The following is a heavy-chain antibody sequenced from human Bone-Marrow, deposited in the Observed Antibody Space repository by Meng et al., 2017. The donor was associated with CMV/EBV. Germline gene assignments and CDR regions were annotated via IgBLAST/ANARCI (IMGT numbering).Heavy chain of an antibody. CDR1: GFTFSDYY. V-gene: IGHV3-11*04. CDR2: ISSSGSTI. Sequence: GESLKISCAASGFTFSDYYMSWIRQAPGKGLEWVSYISSSGSTIYYADSVKGRFTISRDNAKNSLYLQMNSLRAEDTAVYYCARLMYPTTGGYYYGMDVWGQGTTVTGSS. J-gene: IGHJ6*02. CDR3: ARLMYPTTGGYYYGMDV. D-gene: IGHD1-1*01.